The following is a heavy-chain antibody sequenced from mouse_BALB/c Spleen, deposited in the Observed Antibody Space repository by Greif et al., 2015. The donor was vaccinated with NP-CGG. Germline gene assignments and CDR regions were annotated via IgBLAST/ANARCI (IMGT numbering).Heavy chain of an antibody. CDR3: TRSWDSYFDY. J-gene: IGHJ2*01. V-gene: IGHV1S81*02. D-gene: IGHD3-3*01. Sequence: VQVVVSGAELVKPGASVKLSCKASGYTFTSYYMYWVKQRPGQGLEWIGEINPSNGGTNFNEKFKSKATLTVDKSSSTAYMQLSSLTSEDSAVYYCTRSWDSYFDYWGQGTTLTVSS. CDR1: GYTFTSYY. CDR2: INPSNGGT.